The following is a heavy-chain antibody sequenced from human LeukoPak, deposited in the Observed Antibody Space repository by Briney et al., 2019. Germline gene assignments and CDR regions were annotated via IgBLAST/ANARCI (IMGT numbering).Heavy chain of an antibody. J-gene: IGHJ5*02. CDR1: GYTLTELA. CDR2: FDPEDGET. Sequence: ASVKVSCKVSGYTLTELAMHWVRQAPGTGLGWMGGFDPEDGETIYAQKFQGRVTMTEDTSTDPAYMELSSLRSEDTAVYYCATDLIYLRGFDPWGQGTLVTVSS. D-gene: IGHD2-8*01. V-gene: IGHV1-24*01. CDR3: ATDLIYLRGFDP.